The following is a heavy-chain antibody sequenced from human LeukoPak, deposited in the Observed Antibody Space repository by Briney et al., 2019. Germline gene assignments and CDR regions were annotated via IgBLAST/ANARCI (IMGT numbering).Heavy chain of an antibody. D-gene: IGHD4-11*01. CDR2: IRYDGSNK. J-gene: IGHJ6*03. Sequence: GGSLRLSCAASGFTFSSYGMHWVRQAPGKGLEWVAFIRYDGSNKYYADSVKGRFTISRDNSKNTLYLQMNSLRAEDTAVYYCAKNPLQFPFDYYYYMDVWGKGITVTVSS. V-gene: IGHV3-30*02. CDR1: GFTFSSYG. CDR3: AKNPLQFPFDYYYYMDV.